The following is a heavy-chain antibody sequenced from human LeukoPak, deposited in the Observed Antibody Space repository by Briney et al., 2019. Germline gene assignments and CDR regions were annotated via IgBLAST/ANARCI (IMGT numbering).Heavy chain of an antibody. CDR2: INSDGSST. CDR1: GFTFSSYW. CDR3: ARKDPLQLDQGFDY. V-gene: IGHV3-74*01. Sequence: PPGGSLRLSCAASGFTFSSYWMHWVRQAPGKGLVWVSRINSDGSSTSYADSVKGRFTISRDNAKNTLYLQMNSLRAEDTAVYYCARKDPLQLDQGFDYWGQGTLVTVSS. J-gene: IGHJ4*02. D-gene: IGHD1-1*01.